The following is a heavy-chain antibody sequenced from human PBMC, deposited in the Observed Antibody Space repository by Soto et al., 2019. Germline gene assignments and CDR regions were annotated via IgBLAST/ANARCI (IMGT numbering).Heavy chain of an antibody. CDR3: ARESEDLTSNFDY. J-gene: IGHJ4*02. V-gene: IGHV3-21*01. CDR1: GFTFIRYS. Sequence: GSLRLSCAASGFTFIRYSINLVRHSPCKWLEWVSSISSTTNYIYYADSMKGRFTVSRDNAKNSVYLDMNSLSAEDTAVYYCARESEDLTSNFDYWGQGTLVTVSS. CDR2: ISSTTNYI.